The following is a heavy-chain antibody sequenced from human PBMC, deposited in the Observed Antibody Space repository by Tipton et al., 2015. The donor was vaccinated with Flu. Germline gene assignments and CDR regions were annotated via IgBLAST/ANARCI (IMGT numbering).Heavy chain of an antibody. CDR2: IHHSGNT. CDR3: ARKVTRSPHNWKYIDY. V-gene: IGHV4-38-2*01. CDR1: GGSVGSPYC. Sequence: GLVKPSETLSLTCSVSGGSVGSPYCWGWVRQPPGRGLEWIGNIHHSGNTYYNPSLKSRVTISVDTSKNQFSLKLRSVTAADTAVYYCARKVTRSPHNWKYIDYWGQGTLVTVSS. J-gene: IGHJ4*02. D-gene: IGHD1-20*01.